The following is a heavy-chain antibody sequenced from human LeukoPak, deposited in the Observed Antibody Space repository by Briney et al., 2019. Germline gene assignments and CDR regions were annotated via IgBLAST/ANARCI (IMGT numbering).Heavy chain of an antibody. CDR1: GGSLSSSSYY. J-gene: IGHJ4*02. V-gene: IGHV4-39*01. CDR2: IYYSGST. CDR3: LGVIAAAGTVDY. D-gene: IGHD6-13*01. Sequence: SETLSLTCTVSGGSLSSSSYYWGWIRQPPGKGLEWIGSIYYSGSTYYNPSLKSRVTISVDTSKNQFSLKLSSVTAADTAVYYCLGVIAAAGTVDYWGQGTLVTVSS.